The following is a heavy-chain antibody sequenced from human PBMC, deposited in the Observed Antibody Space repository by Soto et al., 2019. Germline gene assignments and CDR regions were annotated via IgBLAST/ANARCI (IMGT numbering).Heavy chain of an antibody. J-gene: IGHJ6*02. CDR2: IYYSGST. Sequence: SETLSLTCTVSGGSISSSSYYWVWIRQPPGKGLEWIGSIYYSGSTYYNPSLKSRVTISVDTSKNQFSLKLSSVTAADTAVYYCARGSIAEAPYCYDGIDVWGQGTQVPVSS. CDR1: GGSISSSSYY. CDR3: ARGSIAEAPYCYDGIDV. V-gene: IGHV4-39*01. D-gene: IGHD6-6*01.